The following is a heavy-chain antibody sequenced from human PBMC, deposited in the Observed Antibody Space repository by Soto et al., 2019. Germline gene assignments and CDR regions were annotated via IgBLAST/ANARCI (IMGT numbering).Heavy chain of an antibody. CDR2: INNNGVST. Sequence: EVQLLESGGGLVQPGGSLSLSCAASGFTFSGYGRGGVRQAPGKGLEWVSAINNNGVSTYYADSVKGQFTISRDNSKNTLYLHMNSPRAEDTAVYYCAKEGGFKQPFDHWGQGTLVTVSS. CDR3: AKEGGFKQPFDH. CDR1: GFTFSGYG. D-gene: IGHD6-13*01. V-gene: IGHV3-23*01. J-gene: IGHJ4*02.